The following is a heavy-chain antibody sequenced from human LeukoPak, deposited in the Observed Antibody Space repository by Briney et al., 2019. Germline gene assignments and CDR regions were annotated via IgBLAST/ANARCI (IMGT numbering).Heavy chain of an antibody. V-gene: IGHV3-74*03. CDR1: GITFSNYW. J-gene: IGHJ4*02. CDR2: FNRDGSTT. Sequence: GGSLRLSCAASGITFSNYWVHWVRQAPGKGLVLVSRFNRDGSTTKYADSVKGRFTVSRDNAKNTLNLQMNSLRAEDTAVYYCARDKKSGESSEIDYWGQGTLVTVSS. D-gene: IGHD3-10*01. CDR3: ARDKKSGESSEIDY.